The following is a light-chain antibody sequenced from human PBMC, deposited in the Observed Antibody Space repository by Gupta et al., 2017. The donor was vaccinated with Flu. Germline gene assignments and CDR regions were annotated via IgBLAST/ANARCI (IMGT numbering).Light chain of an antibody. CDR3: CSDAVSASWM. CDR2: EVN. Sequence: SITISGTGSKNNIGTYSYVYWYQQHPREAPKLIIFEVNLRPSGVSDRFSDSKSGNTASLTISGLQDEDEANYCCCSDAVSASWMFGGGTKVTVL. V-gene: IGLV2-23*02. CDR1: KNNIGTYSY. J-gene: IGLJ3*02.